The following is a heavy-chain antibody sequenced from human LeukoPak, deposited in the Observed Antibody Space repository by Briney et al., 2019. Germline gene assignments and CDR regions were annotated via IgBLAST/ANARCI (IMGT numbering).Heavy chain of an antibody. Sequence: PSETLSLTCTVSGGSISSYYWSWIRQPPGKGLEWIGYIYYSGSTNYNPSLKSRVTISVDTSKNQFSLKLSSVTAADTAVYYCARGVAPDYDFWSGYKGFDYWGQGTLVTVSS. CDR2: IYYSGST. CDR3: ARGVAPDYDFWSGYKGFDY. CDR1: GGSISSYY. J-gene: IGHJ4*02. V-gene: IGHV4-59*01. D-gene: IGHD3-3*01.